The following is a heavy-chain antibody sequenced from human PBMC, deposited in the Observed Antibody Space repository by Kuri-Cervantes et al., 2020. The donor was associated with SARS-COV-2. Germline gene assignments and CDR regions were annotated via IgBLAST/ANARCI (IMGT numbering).Heavy chain of an antibody. V-gene: IGHV4-61*05. J-gene: IGHJ4*02. D-gene: IGHD3-10*01. CDR1: GGSISSSSYY. CDR3: ARLQYFGSGTLISDYFDP. Sequence: SETLSLTCTVSGGSISSSSYYWGWIRQPPGKGLEWIGNIYHNGSTAYNPSLEGRVTISVDTSTNQFFLMLTSVTAADTAVYYCARLQYFGSGTLISDYFDPWGQGTLVTVSS. CDR2: IYHNGST.